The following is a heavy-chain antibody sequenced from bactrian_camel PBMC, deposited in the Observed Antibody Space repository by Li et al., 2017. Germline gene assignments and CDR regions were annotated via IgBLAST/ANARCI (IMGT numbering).Heavy chain of an antibody. Sequence: VQLVESGGGLVEPGGSLRLSCAASGFQFAVNDMKWVRQAPGKGLEWVSGINSGGGGQYYADSVKGRFASSVDNTRDTVYLHLTGLQPDDTAVYYCGADLTYWGQGTQVTVS. CDR3: GADLTY. CDR1: GFQFAVND. CDR2: INSGGGGQ. V-gene: IGHV3S40*01. J-gene: IGHJ4*01.